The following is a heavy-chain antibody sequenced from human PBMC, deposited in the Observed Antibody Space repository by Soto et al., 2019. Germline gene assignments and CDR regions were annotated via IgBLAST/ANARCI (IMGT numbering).Heavy chain of an antibody. Sequence: GGSLRLSCAVSGLTFTKYAMSWVRQAPGKGPEWVSAISGSGSATRYADSVKGRFSISRDNSRNTLSLQMNSLRVEDTAIYFCAKRSGFDSGLFDYWGQGTLVTVSS. V-gene: IGHV3-23*01. CDR3: AKRSGFDSGLFDY. J-gene: IGHJ4*02. CDR2: ISGSGSAT. CDR1: GLTFTKYA. D-gene: IGHD5-12*01.